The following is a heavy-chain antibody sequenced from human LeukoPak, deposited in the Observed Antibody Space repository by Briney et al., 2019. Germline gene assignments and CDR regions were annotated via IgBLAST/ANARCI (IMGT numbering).Heavy chain of an antibody. CDR3: ARGPCRGGCYPSAEDVQQ. V-gene: IGHV4-34*01. J-gene: IGHJ1*01. D-gene: IGHD2-15*01. Sequence: PSETLSLTCAVYGGSFSGYYWSWIRQPPGKGLEWIGEINHSGSTNYNPSLKSRVTISVDTSKNQFSLKLSSVTAADTAVYYCARGPCRGGCYPSAEDVQQWGQGPLLTVSS. CDR1: GGSFSGYY. CDR2: INHSGST.